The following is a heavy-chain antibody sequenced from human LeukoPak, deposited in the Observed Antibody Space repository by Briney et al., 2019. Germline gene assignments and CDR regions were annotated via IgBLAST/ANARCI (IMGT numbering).Heavy chain of an antibody. Sequence: KPSETLSLTCTVSGGSISRSDYYWGWIRQPPGKGLEWIGSIYHSGSTNYNPSLKSRVTISVDTSKNQFSLKLSSVTAADTAVYYCASAIAAAGPFDYWGQGTLVTVSS. CDR1: GGSISRSDYY. D-gene: IGHD6-13*01. J-gene: IGHJ4*02. CDR3: ASAIAAAGPFDY. V-gene: IGHV4-39*07. CDR2: IYHSGST.